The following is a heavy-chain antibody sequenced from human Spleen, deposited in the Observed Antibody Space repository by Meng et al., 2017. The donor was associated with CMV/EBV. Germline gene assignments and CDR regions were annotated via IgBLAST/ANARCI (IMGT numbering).Heavy chain of an antibody. V-gene: IGHV4-38-2*02. CDR2: IYHSGST. J-gene: IGHJ4*02. CDR3: ARDYDFWSGYSIYFDY. Sequence: SETLSLTCTVSGYSISSGYYWGWIRQPPGKGLEWIGSIYHSGSTYYNPSLKSRVTISVDTSKNQFSLKLSSVTAADTAVYYCARDYDFWSGYSIYFDYWGQGTLVTVSS. CDR1: GYSISSGYY. D-gene: IGHD3-3*01.